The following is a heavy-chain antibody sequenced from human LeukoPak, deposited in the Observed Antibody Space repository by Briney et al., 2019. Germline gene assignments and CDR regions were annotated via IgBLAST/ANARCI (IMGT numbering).Heavy chain of an antibody. D-gene: IGHD3-22*01. Sequence: PGGSLRLSCAASGFTVSSNYMSWVRQATGKGLEWVSAIGTAGDTYYPGSVKGRFTISRENAKNSLYLQMNSLRAGDTAVYYCARGGYYDSSGYYRGIDFDYWGQGTLVTVSS. CDR2: IGTAGDT. CDR1: GFTVSSNY. CDR3: ARGGYYDSSGYYRGIDFDY. V-gene: IGHV3-13*01. J-gene: IGHJ4*02.